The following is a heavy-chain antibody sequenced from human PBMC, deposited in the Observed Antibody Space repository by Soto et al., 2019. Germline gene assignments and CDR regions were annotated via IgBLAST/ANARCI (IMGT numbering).Heavy chain of an antibody. CDR1: GGSFSGYY. CDR2: INHSGST. V-gene: IGHV4-34*01. CDR3: AREGYDFWSGYYRAFDI. Sequence: SETLSLTCAVYGGSFSGYYLSWIRQPPGKGLEWIGEINHSGSTNYNPSLKSRVTISVDTSKNQFSLKLSSVTAADTAVYYCAREGYDFWSGYYRAFDIWGQGTMVTVSS. J-gene: IGHJ3*02. D-gene: IGHD3-3*01.